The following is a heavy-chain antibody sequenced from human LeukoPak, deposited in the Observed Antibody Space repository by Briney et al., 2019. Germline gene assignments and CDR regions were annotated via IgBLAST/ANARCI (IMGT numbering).Heavy chain of an antibody. CDR2: ISYDGSNK. Sequence: GGSLRLSCAASGFTFSSYAMHWVRQAPDKGLEWVAVISYDGSNKYYADSVKGRFTISRDNSKNTLYLQMNSLRAEDTAVYYCARAYGSGSYPYYYYGMDVWGQGTTVTVSS. CDR3: ARAYGSGSYPYYYYGMDV. CDR1: GFTFSSYA. V-gene: IGHV3-30-3*01. J-gene: IGHJ6*02. D-gene: IGHD3-10*01.